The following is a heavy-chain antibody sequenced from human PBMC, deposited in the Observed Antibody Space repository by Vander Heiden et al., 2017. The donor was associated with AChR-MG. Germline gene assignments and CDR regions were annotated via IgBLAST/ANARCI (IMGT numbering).Heavy chain of an antibody. J-gene: IGHJ4*02. Sequence: EVHLVEPGGGLLQPGRSLRLSCAASGFSFADYAMHWVRQAPGEGLEWVSGVSWNSLSITYADSVRGRFTISRDNTKNSLFLQMNSLRAEDTAFYYCAKGTGSNWYYFDYWGQGTLVTVSS. D-gene: IGHD6-13*01. CDR1: GFSFADYA. CDR2: VSWNSLSI. V-gene: IGHV3-9*01. CDR3: AKGTGSNWYYFDY.